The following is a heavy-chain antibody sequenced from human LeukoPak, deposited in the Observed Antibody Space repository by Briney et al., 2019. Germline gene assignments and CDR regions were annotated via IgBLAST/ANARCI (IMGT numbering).Heavy chain of an antibody. CDR1: GGSFSGYY. CDR3: ASPKDYYDSSGYYR. V-gene: IGHV4-34*01. CDR2: INHSGST. D-gene: IGHD3-22*01. J-gene: IGHJ5*02. Sequence: SETLSLTCAVYGGSFSGYYWSWIRQPPGKGLEWIGEINHSGSTNYNPSLKSRVTISVGTSKNQFSLNLSSVPAADTAVYYCASPKDYYDSSGYYRWGQGTLVTVSS.